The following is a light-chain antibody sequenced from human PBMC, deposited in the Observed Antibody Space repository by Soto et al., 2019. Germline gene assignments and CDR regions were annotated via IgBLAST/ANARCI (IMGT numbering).Light chain of an antibody. CDR2: DDG. V-gene: IGLV3-21*02. CDR1: NIEIKS. Sequence: LAQPPSVSLAPGQTAMITCGVNNIEIKSVHWYQQKPGQAPVLVVYDDGDRTTGIPERFSGSKYGNTATLTTSRVEAGDEADYYCQVWDTTNPVIFGGGTKVTVL. CDR3: QVWDTTNPVI. J-gene: IGLJ2*01.